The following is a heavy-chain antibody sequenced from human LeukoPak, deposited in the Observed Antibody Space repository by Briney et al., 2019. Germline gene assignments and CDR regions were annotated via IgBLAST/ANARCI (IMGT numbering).Heavy chain of an antibody. CDR1: GYTFTSYG. CDR2: ISAYNGNT. CDR3: ACSPQDYDFWSGYYTY. Sequence: ASVKVSCKASGYTFTSYGISWVRQAPGQGLEWMGWISAYNGNTNYAQKLQGRVTMTTDTSTSTAYMELRSLRSDDTAVYYCACSPQDYDFWSGYYTYWGQGTLVTVSS. D-gene: IGHD3-3*01. V-gene: IGHV1-18*01. J-gene: IGHJ4*02.